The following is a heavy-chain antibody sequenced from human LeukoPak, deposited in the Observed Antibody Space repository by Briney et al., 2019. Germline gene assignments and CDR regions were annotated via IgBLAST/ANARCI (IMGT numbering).Heavy chain of an antibody. D-gene: IGHD5-18*01. J-gene: IGHJ4*02. Sequence: SETLSLTCAVYGGSFSGYYWSWIRQPPGKGLEWIGEINHSGSTNYNPSLKSRVTISVDTSKNHFSLQLSSVTAADTAVYDCARELFDGYGNWGQGTLVTVSS. CDR3: ARELFDGYGN. CDR2: INHSGST. V-gene: IGHV4-34*01. CDR1: GGSFSGYY.